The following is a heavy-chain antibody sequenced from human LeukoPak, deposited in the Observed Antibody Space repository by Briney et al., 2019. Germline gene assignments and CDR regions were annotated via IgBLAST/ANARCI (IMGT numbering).Heavy chain of an antibody. D-gene: IGHD2-2*01. V-gene: IGHV1-2*02. J-gene: IGHJ4*02. CDR3: ARAPRSYCSSTSCVDY. CDR1: GFTFTGYY. CDR2: INPNSGGT. Sequence: ASVKLSCKASGFTFTGYYTHWVRQAPGQGLEWMGWINPNSGGTNYAQKFQGRVTMTRDTSISTAYMELSRLRSDDTAVYYCARAPRSYCSSTSCVDYWGQGTLVTVSS.